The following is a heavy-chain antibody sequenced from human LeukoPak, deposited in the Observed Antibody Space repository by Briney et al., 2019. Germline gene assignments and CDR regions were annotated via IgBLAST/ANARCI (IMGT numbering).Heavy chain of an antibody. D-gene: IGHD1-26*01. Sequence: TGRSLRLSCAASGFTFSSYDMHWVRQASGKGLEWVAVMWDDKSNKYYADSVKGRFTISRDSSKNTLYLQMNNLGAEDTAMYYCARGRSGSYPPGIYWGQGTLVTVSS. V-gene: IGHV3-33*01. J-gene: IGHJ4*02. CDR1: GFTFSSYD. CDR2: MWDDKSNK. CDR3: ARGRSGSYPPGIY.